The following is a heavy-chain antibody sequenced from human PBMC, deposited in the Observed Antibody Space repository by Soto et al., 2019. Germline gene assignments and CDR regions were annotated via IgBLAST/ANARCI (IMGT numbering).Heavy chain of an antibody. Sequence: QVQLQESGPGLVKPSQTLSLTCTVSGVSIISGNYYWGWIRQPPVKGLEWIGFISYSGSTYYNASLKSRVTISVDTSKNQFSLNLRFVTAADTAVYYCAKMGTPATGLYYFDYLGQGTLVTVSS. CDR3: AKMGTPATGLYYFDY. V-gene: IGHV4-30-4*01. CDR2: ISYSGST. CDR1: GVSIISGNYY. J-gene: IGHJ4*02. D-gene: IGHD1-7*01.